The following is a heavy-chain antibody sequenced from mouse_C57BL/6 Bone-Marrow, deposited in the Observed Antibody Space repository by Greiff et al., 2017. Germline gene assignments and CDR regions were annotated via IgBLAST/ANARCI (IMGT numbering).Heavy chain of an antibody. V-gene: IGHV5-6*01. CDR2: ISSGGSYT. CDR1: GFTFSSYG. Sequence: EVKLMESGGDLVKPGGSLKLSCAASGFTFSSYGMSWVRQTPDKRLEWVATISSGGSYTYYPDSVKGRFTISRDNAKNTLYLQMSSLKSEETAMYYWARPGRVFWFAYWGQGTLVTVSA. CDR3: ARPGRVFWFAY. D-gene: IGHD4-1*01. J-gene: IGHJ3*01.